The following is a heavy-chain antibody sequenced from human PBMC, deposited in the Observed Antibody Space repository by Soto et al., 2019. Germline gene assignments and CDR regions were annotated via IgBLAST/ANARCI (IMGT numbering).Heavy chain of an antibody. CDR1: GFTFSSYS. D-gene: IGHD1-7*01. J-gene: IGHJ3*02. CDR2: ISSSSSYI. V-gene: IGHV3-21*01. CDR3: ARVRGGQNWNYPDAFDI. Sequence: EVQLVESGGGLVKPGGSLRLSCAASGFTFSSYSMNWVRQAPGKGLEWVSSISSSSSYIYYADSVKGRFTISRDNTKNSLYLQMNSLRAEDTAVYYCARVRGGQNWNYPDAFDIWGQGTMVTVSS.